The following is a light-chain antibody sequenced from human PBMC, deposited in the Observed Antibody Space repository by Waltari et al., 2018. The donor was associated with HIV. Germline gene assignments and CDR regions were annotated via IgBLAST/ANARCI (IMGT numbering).Light chain of an antibody. Sequence: EVVMTQSPATLLESPGKTANLSCRASRSVGSSLAWYHQKPGRSPRLLIYGASSRASDAPPTFSGSGVGTDFSLSISSLRSDDVGIYYCQQYSTWPLTFGRGTTVEIK. CDR2: GAS. CDR3: QQYSTWPLT. CDR1: RSVGSS. J-gene: IGKJ1*01. V-gene: IGKV3-15*01.